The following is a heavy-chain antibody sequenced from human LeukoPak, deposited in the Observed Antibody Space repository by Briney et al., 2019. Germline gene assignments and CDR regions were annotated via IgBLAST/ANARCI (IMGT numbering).Heavy chain of an antibody. CDR1: GFTFSSYA. J-gene: IGHJ3*02. CDR2: ITDSGGAT. Sequence: GGSLRLSCAASGFTFSSYAISWVRQAPGKGLEWVSAITDSGGATYYADSVKGRFTISRDNSKNTLYLQMNSLRGDDTAIYYCAKAYTRSWYAAFDIWGQGTMVTISS. CDR3: AKAYTRSWYAAFDI. V-gene: IGHV3-23*01. D-gene: IGHD6-13*01.